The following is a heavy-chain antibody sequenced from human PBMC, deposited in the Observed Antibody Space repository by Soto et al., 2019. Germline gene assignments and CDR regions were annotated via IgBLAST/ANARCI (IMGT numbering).Heavy chain of an antibody. J-gene: IGHJ4*02. D-gene: IGHD5-18*01. CDR3: ATGPLRGIPYSYGYD. V-gene: IGHV1-24*01. CDR1: GYTLTELS. Sequence: GASVKVSCKVSGYTLTELSMHWVRQAPGKGLEWMGGFDPEDGETIYAQKFQGRVTMTEDTSTDTAYMELSSLKSEDTAVYYCATGPLRGIPYSYGYDWGQGTLVTVSS. CDR2: FDPEDGET.